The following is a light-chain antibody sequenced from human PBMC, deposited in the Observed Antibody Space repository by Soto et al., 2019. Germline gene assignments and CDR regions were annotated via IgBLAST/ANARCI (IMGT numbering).Light chain of an antibody. Sequence: EIWLTQPPATLSLSPGERVTLSCRASQSVDTYLAWYQQKTGQAPRLLIYDASNRATGIPARFSGSGSGTDCTLTISSLEPEDFALDYCQERSNWPPRYTFGQGTRLVIK. J-gene: IGKJ2*01. V-gene: IGKV3-11*01. CDR2: DAS. CDR3: QERSNWPPRYT. CDR1: QSVDTY.